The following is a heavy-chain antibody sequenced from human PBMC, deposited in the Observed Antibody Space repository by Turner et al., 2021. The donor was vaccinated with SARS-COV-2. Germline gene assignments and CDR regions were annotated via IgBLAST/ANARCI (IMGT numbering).Heavy chain of an antibody. V-gene: IGHV3-7*03. CDR3: ARLHTSSWYFDY. CDR2: IKKDGSEK. D-gene: IGHD6-13*01. Sequence: EVQLVASGGGLVQPGGSLRPSCAASGFTFSSYWMSWVRQAPGKGLEWVANIKKDGSEKYYVDSVKGRFTISRDNAKNSLYLQMNSLRAEDTAVYYCARLHTSSWYFDYWGQGTLVTVSS. J-gene: IGHJ4*02. CDR1: GFTFSSYW.